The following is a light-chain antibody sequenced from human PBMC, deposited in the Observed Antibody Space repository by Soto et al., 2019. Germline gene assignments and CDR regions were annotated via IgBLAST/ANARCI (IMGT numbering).Light chain of an antibody. CDR1: QSVSRNC. J-gene: IGKJ3*01. V-gene: IGKV3-20*01. Sequence: EIVLTQSPGTLSLSPGATATLSCRASQSVSRNCLAWFQQKPGQAPRLLIHGASSRAADTPDRFSGSGSGTDFTLTSSRLEPEDFAVYYCHHYGDSPIYTFGPGTKVDIK. CDR3: HHYGDSPIYT. CDR2: GAS.